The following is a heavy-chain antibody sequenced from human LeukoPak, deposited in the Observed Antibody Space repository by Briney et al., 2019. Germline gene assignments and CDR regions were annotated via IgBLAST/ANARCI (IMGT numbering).Heavy chain of an antibody. CDR2: ISSSGGGT. D-gene: IGHD3-22*01. Sequence: GGSLRLSCAASGFTFSSYAMSWVRQAPGKGLEWVSAISSSGGGTYYSDSVKGRFTISRDNSKNTLYLQMNNLRAEDTAVYYCAKAPRYYYDSSGYPCYFDYWGQGTLVTVSS. V-gene: IGHV3-23*01. CDR3: AKAPRYYYDSSGYPCYFDY. J-gene: IGHJ4*02. CDR1: GFTFSSYA.